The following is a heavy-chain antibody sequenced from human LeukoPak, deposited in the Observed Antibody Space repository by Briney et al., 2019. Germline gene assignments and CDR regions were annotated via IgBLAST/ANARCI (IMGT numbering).Heavy chain of an antibody. CDR1: GYTFTDYH. CDR2: INPDSGGT. V-gene: IGHV1-2*02. J-gene: IGHJ5*02. CDR3: ARELGGGTTREDWFDP. D-gene: IGHD1-1*01. Sequence: GASVKVSCKASGYTFTDYHMHWVRQAPGQGLEWMGWINPDSGGTNYAQNFQGRVTMTRDTSISTAYMELYSLRPDDTAVYYCARELGGGTTREDWFDPWGQGTLVTASS.